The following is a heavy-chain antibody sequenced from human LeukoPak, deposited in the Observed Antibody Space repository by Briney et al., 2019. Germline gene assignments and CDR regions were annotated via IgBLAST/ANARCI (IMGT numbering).Heavy chain of an antibody. Sequence: SQTLSLTCTVSGGSISSGGYFWSWIRQHPGKGLECIGHVYYSGSTYYNPSLKSRVTISADTSKNQFSLKLSSVTAADTAVYYCARLSDGSGYYWWYFDYWGQGTLVTVSS. CDR2: VYYSGST. CDR1: GGSISSGGYF. CDR3: ARLSDGSGYYWWYFDY. D-gene: IGHD3-22*01. V-gene: IGHV4-31*03. J-gene: IGHJ4*02.